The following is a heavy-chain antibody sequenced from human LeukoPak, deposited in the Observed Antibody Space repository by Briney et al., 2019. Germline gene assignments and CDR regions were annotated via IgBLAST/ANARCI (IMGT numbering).Heavy chain of an antibody. CDR1: GFTFSAYS. Sequence: PGGSLRLSCATSGFTFSAYSMSWVRQAPGKGLEWVSYISSSTGSTMYYADSVEGRFTISRDNAKNSLYLQMNSLRAEDTAVYYCARDGGEWELSNWGQGTLVTVSS. CDR2: ISSSTGSTM. J-gene: IGHJ4*02. D-gene: IGHD1-26*01. V-gene: IGHV3-48*04. CDR3: ARDGGEWELSN.